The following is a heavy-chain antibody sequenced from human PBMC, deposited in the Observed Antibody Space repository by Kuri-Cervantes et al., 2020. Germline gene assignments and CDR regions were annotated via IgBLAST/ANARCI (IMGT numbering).Heavy chain of an antibody. Sequence: ESLKISCAVYGGSFSGYYWSWIRQPPGKGLEWIGEINHSGSTNYNPSLKSRVTISVDTSKNQFSLKLSSVTAADTAVYYCARDSSPSRSFYYYMDVWGKGTTVTVSS. CDR2: INHSGST. CDR3: ARDSSPSRSFYYYMDV. D-gene: IGHD3-10*01. V-gene: IGHV4-34*01. J-gene: IGHJ6*03. CDR1: GGSFSGYY.